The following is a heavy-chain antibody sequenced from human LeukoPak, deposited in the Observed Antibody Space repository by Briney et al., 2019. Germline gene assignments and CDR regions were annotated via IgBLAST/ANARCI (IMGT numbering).Heavy chain of an antibody. CDR1: GYTFTSYD. D-gene: IGHD6-6*01. CDR2: MNPNSGNT. CDR3: ARPYSSSSADWFDP. Sequence: ASVKVSCKASGYTFTSYDINWVRQATGQGLEWMGWMNPNSGNTGYAQKFQGRVAMTRNTSISTAYMELSSLRSEDTAVYYCARPYSSSSADWFDPWGQGTLVTVSS. V-gene: IGHV1-8*01. J-gene: IGHJ5*02.